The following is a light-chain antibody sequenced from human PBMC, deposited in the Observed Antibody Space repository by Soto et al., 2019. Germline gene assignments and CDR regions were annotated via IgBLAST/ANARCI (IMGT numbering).Light chain of an antibody. CDR3: QQLRMYPST. Sequence: IWMTQSPCLLSASTGDRVTITCRASQDIAIYLAWYQQKPGEAPKLLIYAASTLYGGVPSRFSGSGSGTDFALTITSLQAEDFATYYCQQLRMYPSTFGGGTKVDIK. J-gene: IGKJ4*01. V-gene: IGKV1-8*01. CDR1: QDIAIY. CDR2: AAS.